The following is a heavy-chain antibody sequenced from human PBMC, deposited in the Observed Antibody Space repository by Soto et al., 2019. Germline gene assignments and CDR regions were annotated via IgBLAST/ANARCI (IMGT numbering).Heavy chain of an antibody. V-gene: IGHV1-8*02. Sequence: ASVKVSCKASGYTFTSYDINWVRQATGQGLEWMGWMNPNSGNTGYAQKFQGRVTMTRNTSISTAYMELSSLRSEDTAVYYCARVPGDSSSSRTDWYFDLWGRGTLVTVSS. D-gene: IGHD6-6*01. J-gene: IGHJ2*01. CDR2: MNPNSGNT. CDR1: GYTFTSYD. CDR3: ARVPGDSSSSRTDWYFDL.